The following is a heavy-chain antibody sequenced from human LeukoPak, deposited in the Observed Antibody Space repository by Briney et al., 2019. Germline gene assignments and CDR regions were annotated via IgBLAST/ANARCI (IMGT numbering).Heavy chain of an antibody. CDR3: ARGGEWELLWTDY. CDR1: GFTVSSNY. V-gene: IGHV3-66*01. J-gene: IGHJ4*02. D-gene: IGHD1-26*01. CDR2: IYSGGST. Sequence: HPGGSLRLSCAASGFTVSSNYMSWVRQAPGKGLEWVSVIYSGGSTYYADSVKGRFTISRDNSKNTLYLQMNSLRAEDTAVYYCARGGEWELLWTDYWGQGTLVTVSS.